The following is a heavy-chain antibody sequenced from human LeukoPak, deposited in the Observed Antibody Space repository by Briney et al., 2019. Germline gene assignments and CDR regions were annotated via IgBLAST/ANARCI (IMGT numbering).Heavy chain of an antibody. CDR1: GYSISSGYY. V-gene: IGHV4-38-2*01. CDR2: IYHSEGA. Sequence: PSETLSLTCAVSGYSISSGYYWGWIPQPPREGLEGIGSIYHSEGASYNPPRKSRVTASVATSKNQFSLKLRSVNADDTAVYYCASLERSGYPQSDSWGRGALVTVSS. J-gene: IGHJ5*01. D-gene: IGHD3-3*01. CDR3: ASLERSGYPQSDS.